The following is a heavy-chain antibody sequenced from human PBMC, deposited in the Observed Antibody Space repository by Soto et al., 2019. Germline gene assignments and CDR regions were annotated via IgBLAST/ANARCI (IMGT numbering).Heavy chain of an antibody. V-gene: IGHV4-30-4*01. CDR2: IYYSGST. J-gene: IGHJ5*02. CDR3: ARAGGVQSTWFDP. D-gene: IGHD3-10*01. Sequence: QVQLQESGPGLVKPSQTLSLTCTVSGGSISSGDFCWSWIRQPPGKGLEWIGYIYYSGSTYYNPSLTSRLTISVDTSKNQFSLKLSSVTAADTAVYYCARAGGVQSTWFDPWGQGTLVTVSS. CDR1: GGSISSGDFC.